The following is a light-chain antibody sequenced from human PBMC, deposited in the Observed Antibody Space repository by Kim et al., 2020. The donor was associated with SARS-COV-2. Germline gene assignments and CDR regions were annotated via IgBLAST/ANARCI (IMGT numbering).Light chain of an antibody. J-gene: IGKJ4*01. CDR2: EAS. CDR1: QSISSW. CDR3: QQSHTATLLT. V-gene: IGKV1-5*03. Sequence: DIQMTQSPSTLSASVGDRVTITCRASQSISSWLAWYQQKPGKAPKVLIYEASSLESGVPSRCSGSGSGTEFTLTISSLQPDDFATYYCQQSHTATLLTFGGGTKVDIK.